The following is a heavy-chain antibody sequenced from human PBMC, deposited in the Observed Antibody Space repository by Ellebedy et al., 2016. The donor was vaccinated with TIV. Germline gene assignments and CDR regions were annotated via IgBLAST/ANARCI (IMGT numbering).Heavy chain of an antibody. CDR2: ISFDGSRK. CDR1: GLTFRDAW. V-gene: IGHV3-30-3*01. CDR3: ARTSTTETLTTSLHH. J-gene: IGHJ1*01. Sequence: GGSLRLXXEVSGLTFRDAWLNWVRQAPGKGLEWVAVISFDGSRKYFADSVKGRFTISRDNTNNTLYLQMSSLKSDDTAVYYCARTSTTETLTTSLHHWGQGTLVTVSS. D-gene: IGHD1-1*01.